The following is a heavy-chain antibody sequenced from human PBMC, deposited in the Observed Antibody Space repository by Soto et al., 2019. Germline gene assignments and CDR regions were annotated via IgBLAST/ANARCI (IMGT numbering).Heavy chain of an antibody. J-gene: IGHJ4*02. CDR2: MNPNSGNT. Sequence: QVQLVQSGAEVKKPGASVKVSCKASGYTFTSYDINWMRQATGQGREWMGWMNPNSGNTGYAQKFQGRVTMTRTTPISTAYIKLSSMRSENAAVYYSDMTLYGDNFDYWGQGTLVTVSS. V-gene: IGHV1-8*01. CDR3: DMTLYGDNFDY. D-gene: IGHD4-17*01. CDR1: GYTFTSYD.